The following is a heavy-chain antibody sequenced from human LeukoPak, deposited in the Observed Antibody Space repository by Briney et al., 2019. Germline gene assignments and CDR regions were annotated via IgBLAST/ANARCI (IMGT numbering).Heavy chain of an antibody. CDR3: ARDVGYPHLQKHDYYYYYMDV. J-gene: IGHJ6*03. V-gene: IGHV1-2*02. CDR1: GYTFPGYY. D-gene: IGHD5-12*01. CDR2: VNPNSGGT. Sequence: GPSVKLSWKVSGYTFPGYYMHWVRQAAGQGLEWMGWVNPNSGGTNYAQKFQGRVTMTRDTSISTAYMELSRLRSDDTAVYYCARDVGYPHLQKHDYYYYYMDVWGKRTTVTVSS.